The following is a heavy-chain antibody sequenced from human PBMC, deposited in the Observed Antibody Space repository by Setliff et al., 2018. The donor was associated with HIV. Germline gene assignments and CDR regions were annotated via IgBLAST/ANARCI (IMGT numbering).Heavy chain of an antibody. J-gene: IGHJ4*02. CDR2: IYYSGNT. CDR1: GGSISSSSYY. Sequence: PSETLSLTCTVSGGSISSSSYYWGWIRQPPGKGLEWIGSIYYSGNTYYNPSLKSRVTISVDTSKNQFSLKLSSVTAADTAVYYCARMKGQYSSWPIDYWGQGTLVTVSS. V-gene: IGHV4-39*01. D-gene: IGHD6-6*01. CDR3: ARMKGQYSSWPIDY.